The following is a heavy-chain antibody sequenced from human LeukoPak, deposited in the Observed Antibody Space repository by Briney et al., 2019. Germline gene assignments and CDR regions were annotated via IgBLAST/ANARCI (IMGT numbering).Heavy chain of an antibody. CDR1: GYSISSGYY. V-gene: IGHV4-38-2*02. Sequence: SETLSLTCAVSGYSISSGYYWGWIRQPPGKGLEWIGSIYHSGSTYYNPSLKSRVTISVDTSKNQFSLKLSSVTAADTAVYYCARDAGPLWGQGTLVTVSS. CDR3: ARDAGPL. CDR2: IYHSGST. J-gene: IGHJ4*02.